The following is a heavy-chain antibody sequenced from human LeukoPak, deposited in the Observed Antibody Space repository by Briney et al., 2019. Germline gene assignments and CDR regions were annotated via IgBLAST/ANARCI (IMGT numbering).Heavy chain of an antibody. CDR1: GYKFRDHY. J-gene: IGHJ5*02. CDR3: ARGYFGDYVLDT. D-gene: IGHD4-17*01. V-gene: IGHV1-2*02. CDR2: INPNSGDT. Sequence: ASVKVSCKAYGYKFRDHYTHWERQAPGQGLEYLGWINPNSGDTNYAQKFQGRVTLTRDTSIDTAYLHLDSLTSDYTAVYFCARGYFGDYVLDTWGQGSRVTVTS.